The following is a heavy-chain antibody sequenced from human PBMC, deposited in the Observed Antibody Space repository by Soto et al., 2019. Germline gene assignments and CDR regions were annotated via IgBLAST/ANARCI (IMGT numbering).Heavy chain of an antibody. Sequence: GGSLRLSCAASGFTFSSYGMHWVRQAPGKGLEWVAVISYDGSNKYYADSVKGRFTISRDNSKNTLYLQMNSLRAEDTAVYYCAKERGEQQLVRLAYWGQGTLVTVSS. CDR1: GFTFSSYG. D-gene: IGHD6-13*01. J-gene: IGHJ4*02. CDR2: ISYDGSNK. CDR3: AKERGEQQLVRLAY. V-gene: IGHV3-30*18.